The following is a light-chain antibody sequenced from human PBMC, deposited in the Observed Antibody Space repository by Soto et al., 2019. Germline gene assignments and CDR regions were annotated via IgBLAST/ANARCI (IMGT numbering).Light chain of an antibody. J-gene: IGLJ3*02. Sequence: QSVLTQPPSASGTPGQRVTISCSGSSFNIGRNPVNWYQQFPGTAPELLIYTNDQRPSGVPDRFSGSKSGTSASLAISGLQSEDEADYYCAAWDDSLNGGVFGGGTQLTVL. CDR1: SFNIGRNP. CDR2: TND. CDR3: AAWDDSLNGGV. V-gene: IGLV1-44*01.